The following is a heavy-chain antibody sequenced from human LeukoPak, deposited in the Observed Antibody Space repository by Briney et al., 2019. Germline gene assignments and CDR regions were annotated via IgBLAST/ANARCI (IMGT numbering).Heavy chain of an antibody. J-gene: IGHJ5*01. V-gene: IGHV3-48*03. CDR2: ISSSGSTK. D-gene: IGHD3-10*01. Sequence: PGGSLRLSCEASGFTFSSYEMNWVRQAPGKGLEWVSYISSSGSTKYYADSVKGRFTISRDNAKNSLYLQMNSLRAEDTAVYYCARPVRGVIGYWFDSWGQGTLVTVSS. CDR1: GFTFSSYE. CDR3: ARPVRGVIGYWFDS.